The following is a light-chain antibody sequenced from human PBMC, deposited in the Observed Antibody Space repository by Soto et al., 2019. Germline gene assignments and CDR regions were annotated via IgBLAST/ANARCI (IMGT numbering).Light chain of an antibody. J-gene: IGLJ1*01. CDR3: SSYTSSSSIYV. Sequence: QSALTQPASVSGSPGQSITISCTGTSSDVGAYNYVSWYQQHPGKAPKLMIYEVSNRPSGVSNRFSGSKSGNTASLTISGLQAEDEADYYCSSYTSSSSIYVLGTGTKLTVL. CDR1: SSDVGAYNY. V-gene: IGLV2-14*01. CDR2: EVS.